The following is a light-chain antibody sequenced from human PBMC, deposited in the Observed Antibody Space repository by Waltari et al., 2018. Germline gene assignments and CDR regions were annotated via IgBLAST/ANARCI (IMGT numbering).Light chain of an antibody. V-gene: IGKV1-16*02. CDR3: QQYDSYPHT. J-gene: IGKJ2*01. CDR1: LGIDNY. Sequence: DIQMTQSPSSLSASVGDSITITCRASLGIDNYLAWFQQKPGKAPQSLIYAASTLQSGVPSKFSGSGFGTDFTLTINGLQPEDFATYFCQQYDSYPHTFGQGTRLEVK. CDR2: AAS.